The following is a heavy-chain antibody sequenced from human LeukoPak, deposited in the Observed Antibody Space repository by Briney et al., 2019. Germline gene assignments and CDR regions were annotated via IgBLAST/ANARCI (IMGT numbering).Heavy chain of an antibody. CDR2: IYYSGNT. D-gene: IGHD2-2*01. CDR3: ARSPYQLLRRRCFFDI. Sequence: SQTLSLTCTVSNGSINSGSFNNGNYYWSWIRQLPQKGLEWIGYIYYSGNTYYNPSLESRVTMSVDTSKNQFSLKLSSVTAADTAVYYCARSPYQLLRRRCFFDIWGQGTMVTVSS. J-gene: IGHJ3*02. CDR1: NGSINSGSFNNGNYY. V-gene: IGHV4-31*03.